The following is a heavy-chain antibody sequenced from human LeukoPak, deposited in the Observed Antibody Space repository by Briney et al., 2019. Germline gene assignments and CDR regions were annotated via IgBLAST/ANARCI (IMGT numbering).Heavy chain of an antibody. CDR3: AREVDCSSTSCYTNWFDP. V-gene: IGHV4-38-2*02. Sequence: SEILSLTCTVSGYSISSGYYWGWIRQPPGKGLEWIGSIYHSGSTYYNPSLKSRVTISVDTSKNQFSLKLSSVTAADTAVYYCAREVDCSSTSCYTNWFDPWGQGTLVTVSS. J-gene: IGHJ5*02. CDR1: GYSISSGYY. D-gene: IGHD2-2*02. CDR2: IYHSGST.